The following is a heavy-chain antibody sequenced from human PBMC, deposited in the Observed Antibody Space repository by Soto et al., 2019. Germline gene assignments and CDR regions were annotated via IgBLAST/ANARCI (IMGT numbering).Heavy chain of an antibody. D-gene: IGHD2-21*02. CDR3: ARQRTTVATQAYFHP. CDR1: GESISSSSYY. CDR2: IYYSGRT. Sequence: SETLSLTCIGSGESISSSSYYWGWIRQPPGKGLEWIGSIYYSGRTYYNPSFKSRVTISIDTSKNQFSLKLSSVTATDTAVYYCARQRTTVATQAYFHPRGHGALVTVSS. J-gene: IGHJ5*02. V-gene: IGHV4-39*01.